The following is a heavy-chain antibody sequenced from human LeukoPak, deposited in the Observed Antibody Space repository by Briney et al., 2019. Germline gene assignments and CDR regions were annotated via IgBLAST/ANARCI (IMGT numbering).Heavy chain of an antibody. CDR3: ARGRGRLSRHHSSWPEQNWFDP. CDR1: GYTFTSYG. D-gene: IGHD6-13*01. Sequence: ASVKVSCKASGYTFTSYGISWVRQAPGQGLEWMGWISAYNGNTNYAQKLQGRVTMTRNTSISTAYMELSSLRSEDTAVYYCARGRGRLSRHHSSWPEQNWFDPWGQGTLVTVSS. J-gene: IGHJ5*02. V-gene: IGHV1-18*01. CDR2: ISAYNGNT.